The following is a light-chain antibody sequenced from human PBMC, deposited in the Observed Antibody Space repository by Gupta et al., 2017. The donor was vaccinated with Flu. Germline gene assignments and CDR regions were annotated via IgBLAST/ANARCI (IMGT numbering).Light chain of an antibody. CDR2: DVS. J-gene: IGLJ1*01. V-gene: IGLV2-18*02. CDR1: GSDVGSDNL. Sequence: VTSPCTGTGSDVGSDNLGSWDRQHPAKAHKLMIYDVSRRPAGVPGRFSVSKSGNTASLTISGLQGEDEADYYGSADTTSDTLVFGTGTKVTVL. CDR3: SADTTSDTLV.